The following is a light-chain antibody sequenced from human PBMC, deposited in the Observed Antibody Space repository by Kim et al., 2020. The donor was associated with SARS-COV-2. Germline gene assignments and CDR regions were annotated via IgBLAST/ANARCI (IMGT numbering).Light chain of an antibody. CDR1: RSDVGGYNY. CDR2: DVS. V-gene: IGLV2-14*03. J-gene: IGLJ1*01. CDR3: SSYTSSSTYV. Sequence: GPSTTISCTETRSDVGGYNYVSWYQQHPGKAPKLMIYDVSNRPSGVSNRFSGSKSGNTASLTISGLQAEDEADYYCSSYTSSSTYVFGTGTKVTVL.